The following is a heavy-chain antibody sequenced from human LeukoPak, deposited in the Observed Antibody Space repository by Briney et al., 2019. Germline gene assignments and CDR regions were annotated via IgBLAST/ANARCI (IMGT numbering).Heavy chain of an antibody. CDR1: GFTFSIYA. Sequence: GGSLRLSCAASGFTFSIYAMNWVRQAPGKGLEWVSGISASGGSTYYADSVKGRFTISRDNSKNTLYLQMNSLRAEDTAAYYCAKDYYGLPRFADDWGQGTLVTVSS. CDR2: ISASGGST. V-gene: IGHV3-23*01. CDR3: AKDYYGLPRFADD. J-gene: IGHJ4*02. D-gene: IGHD4-17*01.